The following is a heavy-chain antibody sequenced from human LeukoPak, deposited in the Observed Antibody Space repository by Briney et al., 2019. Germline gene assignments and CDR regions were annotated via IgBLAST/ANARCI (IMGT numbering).Heavy chain of an antibody. V-gene: IGHV4-34*01. CDR1: GGSFSGYY. J-gene: IGHJ3*02. D-gene: IGHD4-11*01. Sequence: SETLSLTCAVYGGSFSGYYWSWIRQPPGKGLEWIGEINYSGSTNYNPSLKSRVTISVDTSKNQFSLKLSSVTAADTAVYYCALASPGTVDAFDIWGQGTMVTVSS. CDR2: INYSGST. CDR3: ALASPGTVDAFDI.